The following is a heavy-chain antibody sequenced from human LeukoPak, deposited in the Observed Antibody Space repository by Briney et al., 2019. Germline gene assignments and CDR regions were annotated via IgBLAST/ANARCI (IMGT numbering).Heavy chain of an antibody. CDR2: IIPIFGTA. J-gene: IGHJ4*02. Sequence: GASVKVSCKASGGTFSSYAISWVRQAPGQGLEWMGGIIPIFGTANYAQKFQGRVTITTDESTSTAYMELSSLRSEDTAVYYCARDVRRDGYSYYFDYWGQGTLVTVSS. D-gene: IGHD5-24*01. V-gene: IGHV1-69*05. CDR1: GGTFSSYA. CDR3: ARDVRRDGYSYYFDY.